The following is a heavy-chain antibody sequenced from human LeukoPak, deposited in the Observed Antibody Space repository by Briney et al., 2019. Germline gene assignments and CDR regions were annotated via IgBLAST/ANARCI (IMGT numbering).Heavy chain of an antibody. Sequence: SETLSLTCAVSGDSINSGYYWGWIRQPPGKGLEWIATIYYSGSTYYNPSLKSRVSISVYTSKDQFSLNLPSVTAADTAVYFSARGLYYYDGSPTDWGQGTMVTVSS. CDR1: GDSINSGYY. CDR3: ARGLYYYDGSPTD. D-gene: IGHD3-22*01. CDR2: IYYSGST. J-gene: IGHJ4*02. V-gene: IGHV4-38-2*01.